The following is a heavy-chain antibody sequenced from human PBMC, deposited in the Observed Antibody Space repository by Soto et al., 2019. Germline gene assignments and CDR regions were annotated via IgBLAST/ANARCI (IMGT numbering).Heavy chain of an antibody. D-gene: IGHD3-3*01. J-gene: IGHJ3*02. CDR3: ARTILRFLEWLSPSAFDI. Sequence: SETLSLTCTVSGGSISSGDYYWIWIRHPPGKGLEWIGYIYYSGSTYYNPSLKSRVTISVDTSKNQFSLKLSSVTAADTAVYYCARTILRFLEWLSPSAFDIWGQGTMVTVSS. V-gene: IGHV4-30-4*01. CDR1: GGSISSGDYY. CDR2: IYYSGST.